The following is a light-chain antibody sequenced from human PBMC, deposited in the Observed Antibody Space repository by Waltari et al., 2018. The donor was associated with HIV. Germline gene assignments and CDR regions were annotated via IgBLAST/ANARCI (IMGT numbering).Light chain of an antibody. Sequence: QSVVTQPPSASGTPGQNISISCSGDISNLGGNFVYWYQQRPGPAPRLLLYRHVQPPSGVPARFSGSKSATSASLAISGLRSEDEADYHCSTWDNSLSHWVFGGGTKVTVL. CDR2: RHV. CDR3: STWDNSLSHWV. V-gene: IGLV1-47*01. J-gene: IGLJ3*02. CDR1: ISNLGGNF.